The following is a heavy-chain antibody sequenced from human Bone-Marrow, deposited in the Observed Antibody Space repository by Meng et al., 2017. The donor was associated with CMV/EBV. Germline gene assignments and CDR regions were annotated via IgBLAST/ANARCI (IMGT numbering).Heavy chain of an antibody. CDR2: ITSSSSYI. CDR1: GFTFSSYS. Sequence: GGPLRLTCAASGFTFSSYSMNWVRQAPGKGLEWVSSITSSSSYIYYADSVKGRFTSSRDNAEDSRYPQMNSLRAEDTAMYYCARGRYYDSSGTPGDVGCWGQGTLVTVSS. V-gene: IGHV3-21*01. D-gene: IGHD3-22*01. J-gene: IGHJ4*02. CDR3: ARGRYYDSSGTPGDVGC.